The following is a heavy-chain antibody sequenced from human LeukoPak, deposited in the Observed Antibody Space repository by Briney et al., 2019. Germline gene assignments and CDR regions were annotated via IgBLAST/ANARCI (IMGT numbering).Heavy chain of an antibody. J-gene: IGHJ4*02. Sequence: ASVKVSCKASGYTFTSFGITWVRQATGQGLEWMGWMNPNTGNAAYAQKFQGRVTMTRNTSISTAYMDLSSLRSEDTAVYYCARDRGDGYDYFWDYWGQGTLVTVSS. CDR2: MNPNTGNA. D-gene: IGHD5-12*01. CDR1: GYTFTSFG. CDR3: ARDRGDGYDYFWDY. V-gene: IGHV1-8*02.